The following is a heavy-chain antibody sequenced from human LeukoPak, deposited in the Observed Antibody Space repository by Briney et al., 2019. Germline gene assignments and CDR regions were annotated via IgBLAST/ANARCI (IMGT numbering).Heavy chain of an antibody. D-gene: IGHD3-16*02. CDR2: INPSGGST. J-gene: IGHJ4*02. CDR3: ARESYRRYFDY. V-gene: IGHV1-46*01. CDR1: GYTFTSYY. Sequence: GASVKVSCKASGYTFTSYYMHWVRQAPGQGLEWMGIINPSGGSTSYAQKFQGRVTMTRDMSTSTVYMELSSLRSEDTAVYYCARESYRRYFDYWGQGTLVTVSS.